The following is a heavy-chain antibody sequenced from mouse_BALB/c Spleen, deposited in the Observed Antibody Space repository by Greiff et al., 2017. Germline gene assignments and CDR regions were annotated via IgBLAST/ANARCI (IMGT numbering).Heavy chain of an antibody. J-gene: IGHJ1*01. CDR3: ARVGGGLLAYFDV. CDR1: GYTFTSYV. Sequence: EVQLQQSGPELVKPGASVKMSCKASGYTFTSYVMHWVKQKPGQGLEWIGYINPYNDGTKYNEKFKGKATLTSDKSSSTAYMELSSLTSEDSAVYYCARVGGGLLAYFDVWGAGTTVTVSS. D-gene: IGHD1-1*01. V-gene: IGHV1-14*01. CDR2: INPYNDGT.